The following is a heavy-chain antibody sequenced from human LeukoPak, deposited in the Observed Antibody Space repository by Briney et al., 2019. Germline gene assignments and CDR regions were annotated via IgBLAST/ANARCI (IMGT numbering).Heavy chain of an antibody. CDR3: ERLGRWLQLRDYYYYMDV. D-gene: IGHD5-24*01. V-gene: IGHV4-59*08. CDR2: IYYSGST. Sequence: PSETPSLTCTVSGGSISSYYWSWIRQPPGKGLEWIGYIYYSGSTNYNPSLKSRRTILVDTCKNQFYLKLSYVTGADTAVYYCERLGRWLQLRDYYYYMDVWGKGTTVTVSS. CDR1: GGSISSYY. J-gene: IGHJ6*03.